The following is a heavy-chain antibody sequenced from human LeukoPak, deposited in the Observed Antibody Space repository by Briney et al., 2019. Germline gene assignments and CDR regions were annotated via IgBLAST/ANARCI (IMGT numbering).Heavy chain of an antibody. CDR3: ARDGTVAGTKKYYYYMDV. CDR2: ISSSSGYI. D-gene: IGHD6-19*01. CDR1: GFTFSSYS. V-gene: IGHV3-21*01. Sequence: GGSLRLSCAASGFTFSSYSMNWVRQAPGKGLEWVSSISSSSGYIYYADSVKGRFTISRDNAKNSLYLQMNSLRAEDTAVYYCARDGTVAGTKKYYYYMDVWGKGTTVTVSS. J-gene: IGHJ6*03.